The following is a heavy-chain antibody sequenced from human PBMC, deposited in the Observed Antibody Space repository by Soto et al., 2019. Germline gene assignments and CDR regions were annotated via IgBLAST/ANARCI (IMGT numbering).Heavy chain of an antibody. CDR2: IWYDGSNK. D-gene: IGHD3-22*01. CDR3: ARVGSYDSSRPVDAFDI. J-gene: IGHJ3*02. V-gene: IGHV3-33*01. CDR1: GFTFSSYG. Sequence: PGGSLRLSCAASGFTFSSYGMHWVRQAPGKGLEWVAVIWYDGSNKYYADSVKGRFTISRDNSKNTLYLQMNSLRAEDTAVYYCARVGSYDSSRPVDAFDIWGQGTMVTVSS.